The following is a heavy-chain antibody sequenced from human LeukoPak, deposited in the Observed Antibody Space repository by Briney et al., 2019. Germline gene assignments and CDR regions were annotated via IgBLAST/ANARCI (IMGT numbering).Heavy chain of an antibody. D-gene: IGHD1-14*01. V-gene: IGHV3-30*04. CDR3: ARDLDGAPVY. CDR1: GFTFSSYA. Sequence: PGGSLRLSCAATGFTFSSYAMHWVRQAPGKGLEWVAVISYDGSNKYYADSVKGRFTISRDNSKNTLYLQMNSLRAEDTAVYYCARDLDGAPVYWGQGTLVTVSS. J-gene: IGHJ4*02. CDR2: ISYDGSNK.